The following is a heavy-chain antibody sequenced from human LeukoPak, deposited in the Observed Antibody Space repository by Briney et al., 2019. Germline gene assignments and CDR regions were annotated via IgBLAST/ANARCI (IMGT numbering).Heavy chain of an antibody. V-gene: IGHV4-34*01. CDR1: GGSFSGYY. J-gene: IGHJ4*02. CDR2: INHSGST. Sequence: PETLSLTCAVYGGSFSGYYWSWIRQPPGKGLEWIGEINHSGSTNYNPSLKSRVTISVDTSKNQFSLKLSSVTAADTAVYYCARGNSGGYCAYWGQGTLVTVSS. D-gene: IGHD2-21*02. CDR3: ARGNSGGYCAY.